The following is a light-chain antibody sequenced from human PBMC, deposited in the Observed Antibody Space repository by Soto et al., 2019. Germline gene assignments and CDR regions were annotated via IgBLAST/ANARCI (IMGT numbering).Light chain of an antibody. CDR3: CSYPGSYTWL. CDR1: SSDVGDYNY. V-gene: IGLV2-11*01. Sequence: QSALTQPRSVSGSPGQSVTISCTRTSSDVGDYNYVSWYQQLPGNAPKLIIYDVTQRPSGVPDRFSGSKSGNTASLTVSGLQADDEADYYCCSYPGSYTWLFGGGTKLTVL. CDR2: DVT. J-gene: IGLJ3*02.